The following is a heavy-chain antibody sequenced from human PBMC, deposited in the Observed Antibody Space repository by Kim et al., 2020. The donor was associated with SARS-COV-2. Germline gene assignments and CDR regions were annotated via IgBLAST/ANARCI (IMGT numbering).Heavy chain of an antibody. CDR2: ISSSGSTI. J-gene: IGHJ5*02. D-gene: IGHD3-10*01. Sequence: GGSLRLSCAASGFTFSSYEMNWVRQAPGKGLEWVSYISSSGSTIYYADSVKGRFTISRDNAKNSLYLQMNSLRAEDTAVYYCARGAGRFGELTAGGFDPWGQGTLVTVSS. CDR1: GFTFSSYE. CDR3: ARGAGRFGELTAGGFDP. V-gene: IGHV3-48*03.